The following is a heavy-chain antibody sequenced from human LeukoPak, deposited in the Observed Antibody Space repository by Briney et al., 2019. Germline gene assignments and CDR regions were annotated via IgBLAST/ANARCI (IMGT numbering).Heavy chain of an antibody. J-gene: IGHJ6*02. D-gene: IGHD1-26*01. CDR3: ATHIAGAAPLPVWYYGLDV. CDR1: GGSITSYY. V-gene: IGHV4-59*08. Sequence: AETLSLTCTVSGGSITSYYWSWIRQPPGKGLEWIGYIYNSGSTNYNPSLKSRVIISVDTSNNQFSLNLSSVTAADTAAYYCATHIAGAAPLPVWYYGLDVWGQGTTFTVSS. CDR2: IYNSGST.